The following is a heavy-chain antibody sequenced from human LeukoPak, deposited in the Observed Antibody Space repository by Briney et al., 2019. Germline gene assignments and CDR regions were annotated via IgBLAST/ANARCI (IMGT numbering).Heavy chain of an antibody. Sequence: PGRSLRLSCAASGFTFSSYGMHWVRQAPGKGLEWVAVISYDGSNKYYADSVKGRFTISRDNSKNTLYLQMNSLRAEDTAVYYCAKKEREYYYDSSGLGYWGQGTLVTVSS. D-gene: IGHD3-22*01. J-gene: IGHJ4*02. CDR3: AKKEREYYYDSSGLGY. CDR1: GFTFSSYG. V-gene: IGHV3-30*18. CDR2: ISYDGSNK.